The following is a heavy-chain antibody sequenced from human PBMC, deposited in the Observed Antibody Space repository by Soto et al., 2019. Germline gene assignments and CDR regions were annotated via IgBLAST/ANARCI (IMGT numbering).Heavy chain of an antibody. J-gene: IGHJ6*02. CDR2: IYYSGST. Sequence: PSETLSLTCTVSGGSISSSSYYWGWIRQPPGKGLEWFGSIYYSGSTYYNPSLKSRVTISVDTSKNQFSLKLSSVTAADTAVYYCARLRITMVRGVGYYYGMDVWGQGTTVTVSS. D-gene: IGHD3-10*01. V-gene: IGHV4-39*01. CDR1: GGSISSSSYY. CDR3: ARLRITMVRGVGYYYGMDV.